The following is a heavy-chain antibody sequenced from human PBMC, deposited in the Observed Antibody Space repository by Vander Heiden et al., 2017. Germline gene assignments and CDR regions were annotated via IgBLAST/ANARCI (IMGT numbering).Heavy chain of an antibody. J-gene: IGHJ6*02. Sequence: EVQLVESGGGLIQPGGSRRLSCAASGFTVSNNDMGWVRQAPGKGLEWVSVIYSGGRTYFADSVKGRFSISRDNSKNTLYLQVNSLRVEDTAVYYCAHMRGYGMDVWGQGTTVTVSS. CDR2: IYSGGRT. CDR1: GFTVSNND. CDR3: AHMRGYGMDV. V-gene: IGHV3-53*01.